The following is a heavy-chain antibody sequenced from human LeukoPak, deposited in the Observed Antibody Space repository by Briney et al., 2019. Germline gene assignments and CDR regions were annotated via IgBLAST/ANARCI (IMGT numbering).Heavy chain of an antibody. CDR3: ARVLWFGELLYPVYYFDY. Sequence: ASVKVSCKASGGTFSSYAISWVRQAPGQGLEWMGWINPNSGGTNYAQKFQGRVTMTRDTSISTAYMELSRLRSDDTAVYYCARVLWFGELLYPVYYFDYWGQGTLVTVSS. D-gene: IGHD3-10*01. CDR2: INPNSGGT. CDR1: GGTFSSYA. J-gene: IGHJ4*02. V-gene: IGHV1-2*02.